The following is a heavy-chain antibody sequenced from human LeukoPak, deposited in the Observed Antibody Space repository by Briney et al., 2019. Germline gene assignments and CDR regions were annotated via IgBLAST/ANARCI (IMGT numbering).Heavy chain of an antibody. V-gene: IGHV3-21*01. D-gene: IGHD2-2*01. Sequence: KAGGSLRLSCAASGFTFSSYSMNWVRQAPGKGLEWVSSIDSSSAYISYADSVKGRFTISRDNAKNSLYLQMNSLRAEDTAVYYCTSRYCTSTNCYAFDVWGQGTMVTVSS. CDR2: IDSSSAYI. CDR3: TSRYCTSTNCYAFDV. J-gene: IGHJ3*01. CDR1: GFTFSSYS.